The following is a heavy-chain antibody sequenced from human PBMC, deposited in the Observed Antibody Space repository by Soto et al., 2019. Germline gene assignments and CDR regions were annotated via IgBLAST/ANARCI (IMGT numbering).Heavy chain of an antibody. V-gene: IGHV1-24*01. CDR1: GYTLTELS. J-gene: IGHJ3*02. D-gene: IGHD4-17*01. CDR3: ATDRNDYGDYVGAFDI. Sequence: ASVKVSCKVSGYTLTELSMHWVRQAPGKGLEWMGGFDPEDGETIYAQKFQGRVTMTEDTSTDTAYMELSSLRSEDTAVYYCATDRNDYGDYVGAFDIWGQGTMVTVSS. CDR2: FDPEDGET.